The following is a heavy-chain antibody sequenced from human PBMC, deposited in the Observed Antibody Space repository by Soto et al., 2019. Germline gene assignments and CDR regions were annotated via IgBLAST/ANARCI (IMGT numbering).Heavy chain of an antibody. D-gene: IGHD3-16*01. CDR3: ARDSGDYVGHNFDY. Sequence: QVQLVQSGAEVKKPGSSVKVSCKASGGTFSSYAISWVRQAPGQGLEWMGGIIHIFRTANYARKFQGRVRITEDEYTSTAYMELSSLRSEDTAVYYCARDSGDYVGHNFDYWGQGTLVTVSS. CDR2: IIHIFRTA. V-gene: IGHV1-69*12. CDR1: GGTFSSYA. J-gene: IGHJ4*02.